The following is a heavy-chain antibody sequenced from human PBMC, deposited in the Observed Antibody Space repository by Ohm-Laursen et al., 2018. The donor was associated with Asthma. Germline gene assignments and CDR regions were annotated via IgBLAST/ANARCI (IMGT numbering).Heavy chain of an antibody. D-gene: IGHD3-9*01. CDR3: SKDDATYSDILTGYSDY. CDR2: ISSTGGST. J-gene: IGHJ4*02. Sequence: SLRLSCAASKFTFSNYAMNWVRQPPGKGLEWVSEISSTGGSTDYADSVKGRFTTSRDNSKSTMYLQMNGLRAEDTAVYYCSKDDATYSDILTGYSDYWGQGTLVTVSS. CDR1: KFTFSNYA. V-gene: IGHV3-23*01.